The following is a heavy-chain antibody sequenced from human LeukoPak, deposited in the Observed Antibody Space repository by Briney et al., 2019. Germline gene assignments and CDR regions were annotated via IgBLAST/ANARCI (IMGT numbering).Heavy chain of an antibody. CDR3: ARDLYYYDSSGYYLGY. D-gene: IGHD3-22*01. J-gene: IGHJ4*02. CDR2: ISSSGSTI. Sequence: GGSLRLSCAASGFTFSSYEMNWVRQAPGKGLEWVSYISSSGSTIYYADSVKGRFTISRDNAKNSLYLQMNSLRAEDTAFYYCARDLYYYDSSGYYLGYWGQGTLVTVSS. V-gene: IGHV3-48*03. CDR1: GFTFSSYE.